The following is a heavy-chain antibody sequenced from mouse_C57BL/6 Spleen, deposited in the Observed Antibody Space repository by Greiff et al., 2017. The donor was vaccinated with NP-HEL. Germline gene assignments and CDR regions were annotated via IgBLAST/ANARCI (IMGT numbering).Heavy chain of an antibody. J-gene: IGHJ2*01. Sequence: EVKLVESGGGLVKPGGSLKLSCAASGFTFSDYGMHWVRQAPEKGLEWVAYISSGSSTIYYADTVKGRFTISRDNAKNTLFLQMTSLRSEDTAMYYCARDYPNYFDYWGQGTTLTVSS. CDR2: ISSGSSTI. V-gene: IGHV5-17*01. CDR3: ARDYPNYFDY. CDR1: GFTFSDYG. D-gene: IGHD1-1*02.